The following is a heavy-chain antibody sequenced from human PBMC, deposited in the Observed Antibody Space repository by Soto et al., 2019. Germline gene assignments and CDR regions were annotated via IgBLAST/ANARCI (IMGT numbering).Heavy chain of an antibody. V-gene: IGHV5-51*01. J-gene: IGHJ6*02. CDR2: IYPGDSDT. CDR1: GYSFTSYW. Sequence: PGESLKISCKGSGYSFTSYWIGWVRQMPGKGLEWMGIIYPGDSDTRYSPSFQGQVTISDDKSISTAYLQWSSLKASDTAMYYCASLRRKLDHYYGMDVWVQGTTVTVSS. CDR3: ASLRRKLDHYYGMDV. D-gene: IGHD6-13*01.